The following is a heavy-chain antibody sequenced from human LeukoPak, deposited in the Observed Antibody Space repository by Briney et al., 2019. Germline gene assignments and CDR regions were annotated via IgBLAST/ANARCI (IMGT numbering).Heavy chain of an antibody. CDR3: ARSVQSYGRPYFDY. J-gene: IGHJ4*02. CDR2: IYYSGST. D-gene: IGHD5-18*01. V-gene: IGHV4-59*01. CDR1: GGSISSYY. Sequence: PSETLSLTCTVSGGSISSYYWSWIRQPPGKGLEWIGYIYYSGSTNYNPSLKSRVTISVDTSKNQFSLKLSSVTAVDTAVYYCARSVQSYGRPYFDYWGQGTLVTVSS.